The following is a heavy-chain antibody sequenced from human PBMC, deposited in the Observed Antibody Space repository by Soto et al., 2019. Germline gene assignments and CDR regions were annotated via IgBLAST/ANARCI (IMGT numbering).Heavy chain of an antibody. J-gene: IGHJ4*02. CDR1: GYTFTSYA. CDR3: ARSIVVVTAADY. V-gene: IGHV1-3*01. D-gene: IGHD2-21*02. Sequence: QVQLEQSGAEVKKPGATVMVSCKASGYTFTSYAMHWVRQAPGQRLEWMGWINAGNGNTKYSQKFQGRVTITRDTSASTAYMELSSLRSEDTAVYYCARSIVVVTAADYWGQGTLVTVSS. CDR2: INAGNGNT.